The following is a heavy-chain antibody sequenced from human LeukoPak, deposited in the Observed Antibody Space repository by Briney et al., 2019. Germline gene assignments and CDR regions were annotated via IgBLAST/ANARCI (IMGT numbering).Heavy chain of an antibody. J-gene: IGHJ4*02. V-gene: IGHV4-59*01. CDR2: TYYSGST. Sequence: SETLSLTCTVSGGSISSYYWSWIRQPPGKGLEWIGYTYYSGSTNYNPSLKSRVTISVDTSKNQFSLKLSSVTAADTAVYYCAGISSSWYYYFDYWGQGTLVTVSS. D-gene: IGHD6-13*01. CDR3: AGISSSWYYYFDY. CDR1: GGSISSYY.